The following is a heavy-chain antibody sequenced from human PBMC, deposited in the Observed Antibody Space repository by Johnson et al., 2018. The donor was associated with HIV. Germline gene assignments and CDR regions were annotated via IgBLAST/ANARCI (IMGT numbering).Heavy chain of an antibody. V-gene: IGHV3-13*01. CDR3: AKDRIGLTMVPRAFDF. CDR2: IGTAGDT. J-gene: IGHJ3*01. D-gene: IGHD3-10*01. Sequence: VQLVESGGGLVQPGGSLRLSCVAPGFTFSCCDMYWVRQATGKGLEWVSAIGTAGDTYYADSVKGRFPISRDSSKNTLYLQMNSLRAEDTAVYYCAKDRIGLTMVPRAFDFWGQGTMVTVSS. CDR1: GFTFSCCD.